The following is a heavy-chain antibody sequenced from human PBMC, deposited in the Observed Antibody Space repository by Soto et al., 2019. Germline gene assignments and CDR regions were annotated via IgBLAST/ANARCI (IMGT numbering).Heavy chain of an antibody. D-gene: IGHD6-19*01. CDR2: INPNSGGT. J-gene: IGHJ6*02. V-gene: IGHV1-2*02. Sequence: ASVKVSCKASGDTFTGYYMHWVRQAPGQGLEWMGWINPNSGGTNYAQKFQGRVTMTRDTSISTAYMELSRLRSDDTAVYYCAGEQWLVEEEYYYYGMDVWGQGTTVTVSS. CDR3: AGEQWLVEEEYYYYGMDV. CDR1: GDTFTGYY.